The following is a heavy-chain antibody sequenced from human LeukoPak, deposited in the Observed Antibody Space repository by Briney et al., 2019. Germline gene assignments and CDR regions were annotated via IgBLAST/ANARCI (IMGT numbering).Heavy chain of an antibody. J-gene: IGHJ4*02. V-gene: IGHV3-30*18. CDR2: ISYDGGIK. D-gene: IGHD1-1*01. Sequence: GGSLRLSCAASRFTFSSYGMHWVRQAPGKGLEWVAVISYDGGIKYFADSVKGRFTISRDNSKNTLYLQMNSLRTEDTAVYYCAKERYNWNDGSLDYWGQGTLVTVSS. CDR1: RFTFSSYG. CDR3: AKERYNWNDGSLDY.